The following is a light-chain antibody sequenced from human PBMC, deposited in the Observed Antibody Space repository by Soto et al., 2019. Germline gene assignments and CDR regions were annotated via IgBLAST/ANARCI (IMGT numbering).Light chain of an antibody. Sequence: DIQMTQSPSTLSASVGGRVTITCRASQSISSWLAWYQQQPGKAPKLLIYKASSLESGVPSRSSVSGSGSEFTLTISTLQPDDFATDYCQQYNSYSLTFGGGTKVEIK. V-gene: IGKV1-5*03. J-gene: IGKJ4*01. CDR2: KAS. CDR3: QQYNSYSLT. CDR1: QSISSW.